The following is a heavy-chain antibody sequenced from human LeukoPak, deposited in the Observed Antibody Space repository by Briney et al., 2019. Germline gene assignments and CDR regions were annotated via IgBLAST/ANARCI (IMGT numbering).Heavy chain of an antibody. J-gene: IGHJ4*02. D-gene: IGHD3-22*01. CDR2: IYYSGST. Sequence: SETLSFTCTVSGGSISSSSYYWGWIRQPPGKGLEWIGSIYYSGSTYYNPSLKSRVTISVDTSKNQFSLKLSSVTAADTAVYYCASVAYYYDSSGYYPYFDYWGQGTLVTVSS. V-gene: IGHV4-39*01. CDR3: ASVAYYYDSSGYYPYFDY. CDR1: GGSISSSSYY.